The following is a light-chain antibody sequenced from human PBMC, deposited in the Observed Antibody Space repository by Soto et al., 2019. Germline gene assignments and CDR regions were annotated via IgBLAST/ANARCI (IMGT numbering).Light chain of an antibody. CDR1: SSDVGGYNY. J-gene: IGLJ1*01. Sequence: QSALTQPASVSGSPGQSITIYCTGTSSDVGGYNYVSWFQQHPGRAPKLMIYEVSNRPSGVSNRFSGSKSGTTASLSISGLQAEDEADYYCSSFTTSNTPHFVFGTGTKVTVL. CDR3: SSFTTSNTPHFV. V-gene: IGLV2-14*01. CDR2: EVS.